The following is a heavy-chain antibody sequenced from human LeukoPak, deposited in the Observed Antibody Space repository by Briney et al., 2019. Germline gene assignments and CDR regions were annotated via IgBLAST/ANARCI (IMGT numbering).Heavy chain of an antibody. Sequence: GGSLRLSCAASGLTFSNYAMGWVRQAPRKGLEWVSTITGSGGRTYYTDSVKGRFTISRDNSKNTLYLQMNSLRAEDTAVYYCARVGSNDAFDIWGQGTMVTVSS. V-gene: IGHV3-23*01. D-gene: IGHD3-10*01. CDR2: ITGSGGRT. J-gene: IGHJ3*02. CDR3: ARVGSNDAFDI. CDR1: GLTFSNYA.